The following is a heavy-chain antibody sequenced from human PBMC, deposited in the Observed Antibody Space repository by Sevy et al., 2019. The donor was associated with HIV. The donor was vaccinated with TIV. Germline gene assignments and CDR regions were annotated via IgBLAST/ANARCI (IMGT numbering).Heavy chain of an antibody. CDR2: ISYDGSNK. CDR3: ARGAPHKYYYDSSGYSGKGNFDY. V-gene: IGHV3-30-3*01. Sequence: GGSLRLSCAASGFTFSSYAMHWVRQAPGKGLEWVAVISYDGSNKYYADSVKGRFTISRDNSKNTLYLQMNSLRAEDTAVYYCARGAPHKYYYDSSGYSGKGNFDYWGQGTLVNVSS. J-gene: IGHJ4*02. D-gene: IGHD3-22*01. CDR1: GFTFSSYA.